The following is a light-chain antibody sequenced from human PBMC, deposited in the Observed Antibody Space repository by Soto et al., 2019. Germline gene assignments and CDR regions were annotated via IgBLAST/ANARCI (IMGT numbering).Light chain of an antibody. CDR2: AVS. J-gene: IGLJ1*01. CDR3: ISYTDRQSYL. Sequence: QSALTQPASVSGSPGQSITISCSGTSSDIGSYNHVAWYQQFPGKSPKLMIYAVSDRPPGVSDLFSGSKSGITASLNISGIQTEDEADDCCISYTDRQSYLFGTGTKVTVL. V-gene: IGLV2-14*03. CDR1: SSDIGSYNH.